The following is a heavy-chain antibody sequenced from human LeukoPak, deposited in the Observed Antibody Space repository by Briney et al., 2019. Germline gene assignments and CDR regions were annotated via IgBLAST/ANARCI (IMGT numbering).Heavy chain of an antibody. CDR3: ARLFDSGSYGAAFDI. V-gene: IGHV4-4*07. CDR2: IYTSGST. J-gene: IGHJ3*02. CDR1: GGSISSYY. D-gene: IGHD1-26*01. Sequence: SETLSLTCTVSGGSISSYYWSWIRQPAGKGLEWIGRIYTSGSTNYNPSLKSRVTMSVDTSKNQFSLKLSSVTAADTAVYYCARLFDSGSYGAAFDIWGQGTMVTVSS.